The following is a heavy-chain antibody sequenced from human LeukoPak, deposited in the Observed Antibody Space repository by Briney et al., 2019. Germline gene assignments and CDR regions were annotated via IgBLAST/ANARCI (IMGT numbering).Heavy chain of an antibody. CDR3: ARHERDASLDHALDI. Sequence: SETLSLTCTVSVGSISSYYWSWIRQTPGKGLEWIGYIYYSGSTSYNPSLKSRVTMLVDTSKNRFSLKLSSVTAADTAVYYCARHERDASLDHALDIWGQGTMSPSLQ. CDR2: IYYSGST. J-gene: IGHJ3*02. CDR1: VGSISSYY. D-gene: IGHD5-24*01. V-gene: IGHV4-59*08.